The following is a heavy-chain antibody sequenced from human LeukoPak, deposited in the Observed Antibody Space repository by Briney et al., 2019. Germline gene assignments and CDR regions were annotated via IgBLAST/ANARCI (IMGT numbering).Heavy chain of an antibody. D-gene: IGHD3-9*01. Sequence: ASVKVSCKASGYTFTSYGISWVRQAPGQGLEWMGWISAYNGNTNHAQKLQGRVTMTTDTSTSTAYMELRSLRSDDTAVYYCARDLLRYFDQRYYYYYGMDVWGQGTTVTVSS. J-gene: IGHJ6*02. CDR1: GYTFTSYG. CDR3: ARDLLRYFDQRYYYYYGMDV. V-gene: IGHV1-18*01. CDR2: ISAYNGNT.